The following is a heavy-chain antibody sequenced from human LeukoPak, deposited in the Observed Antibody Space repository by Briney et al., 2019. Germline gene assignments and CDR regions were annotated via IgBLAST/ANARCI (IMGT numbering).Heavy chain of an antibody. CDR3: ARVVVVTAIRWFDP. CDR2: IYHSGRT. J-gene: IGHJ5*02. V-gene: IGHV4-34*01. D-gene: IGHD2-21*02. CDR1: GGSFSGYY. Sequence: SETLSLTCAVYGGSFSGYYWSWIRQPPGKGLEWIGSIYHSGRTFYNPSLKSRVTISVDTSKNQFSLKLSSVTAADTAVYYCARVVVVTAIRWFDPWGQGTLVTVSS.